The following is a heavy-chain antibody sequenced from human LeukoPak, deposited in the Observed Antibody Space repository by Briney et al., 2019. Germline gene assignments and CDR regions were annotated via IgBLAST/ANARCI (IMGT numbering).Heavy chain of an antibody. Sequence: SVKVSCKASGGTFSSYAISWVRQAPGQGLEWMGGIIPIFGTANYAQKFQGRVTITTDESTSTAYMELSSLRSEDTAVYYCARDKYTYCSGGSCHGGFDYWGQGTLVTVS. CDR3: ARDKYTYCSGGSCHGGFDY. CDR1: GGTFSSYA. CDR2: IIPIFGTA. V-gene: IGHV1-69*05. J-gene: IGHJ4*02. D-gene: IGHD2-15*01.